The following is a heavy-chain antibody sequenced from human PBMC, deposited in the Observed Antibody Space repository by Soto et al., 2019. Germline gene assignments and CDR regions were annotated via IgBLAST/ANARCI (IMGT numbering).Heavy chain of an antibody. CDR2: INHSGST. Sequence: QVQLQQWGAGLLKPSETLSLTCAVYGGSFSGYYWSCIRQPPGKGLEWIGEINHSGSTNYNPSLKSRVTISVDTSKNQFSLKLSSVTAADTAVYYCARVRVLRFLEWLPHFDYWGQGTLVTVSS. CDR1: GGSFSGYY. J-gene: IGHJ4*02. V-gene: IGHV4-34*01. D-gene: IGHD3-3*01. CDR3: ARVRVLRFLEWLPHFDY.